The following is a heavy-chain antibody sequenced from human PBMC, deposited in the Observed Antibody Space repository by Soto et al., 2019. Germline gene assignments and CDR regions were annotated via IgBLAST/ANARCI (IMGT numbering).Heavy chain of an antibody. CDR3: AKVHQVPAAIHGDLDY. J-gene: IGHJ4*02. CDR2: ISGSGGST. D-gene: IGHD2-2*01. V-gene: IGHV3-23*01. Sequence: GGSLSLSCAASGFTFSSYAMSWVRQAPGKGLEWVSAISGSGGSTYYADSVKGRFTISRDNSKNTLYLQMNSLRAEDTAVYYCAKVHQVPAAIHGDLDYWGQGTLVTVSS. CDR1: GFTFSSYA.